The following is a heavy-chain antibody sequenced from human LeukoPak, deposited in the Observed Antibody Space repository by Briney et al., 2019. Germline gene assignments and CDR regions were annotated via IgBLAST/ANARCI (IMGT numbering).Heavy chain of an antibody. CDR1: GGSISSGSYY. J-gene: IGHJ4*02. D-gene: IGHD3-10*01. V-gene: IGHV4-61*02. CDR3: ARLMYCYGSGSYYYYFDF. CDR2: IYTSGST. Sequence: SETLSLTCTVSGGSISSGSYYWSWIRQPAGKGLEWIGRIYTSGSTNYNPSLKSRVTISVDTSKNQFSLKLSSVTAADTAVYYCARLMYCYGSGSYYYYFDFWGQGTLVTVSS.